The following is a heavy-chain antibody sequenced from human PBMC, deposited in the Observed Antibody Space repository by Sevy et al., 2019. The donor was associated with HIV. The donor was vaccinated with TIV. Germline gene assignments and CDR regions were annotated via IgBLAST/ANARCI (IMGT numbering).Heavy chain of an antibody. Sequence: LGGSLRLSCAASGLAFSDYYMSWIRQAPGKGLEWVSYISSSGATIYYADSVKGRFTISRDNAKNSLYLQMNSLRVDDTAVYYCARDPFHFLRGCFWGQGTLVTVSS. V-gene: IGHV3-11*01. CDR2: ISSSGATI. CDR3: ARDPFHFLRGCF. J-gene: IGHJ4*02. CDR1: GLAFSDYY. D-gene: IGHD3-10*01.